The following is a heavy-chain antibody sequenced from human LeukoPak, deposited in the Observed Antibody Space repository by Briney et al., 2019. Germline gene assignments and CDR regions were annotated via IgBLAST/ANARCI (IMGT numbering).Heavy chain of an antibody. Sequence: SQTLSLTCTVSGGSISSGDYYWSWIRQPPGKGLEWIGYIYYSGSTYYNPSLKSRVTISVDTSKNQFSLKLSSVTAADTAVYYCASGGSYQFHFDYWGQGTLVTVSS. J-gene: IGHJ4*02. CDR2: IYYSGST. V-gene: IGHV4-31*03. D-gene: IGHD1-26*01. CDR3: ASGGSYQFHFDY. CDR1: GGSISSGDYY.